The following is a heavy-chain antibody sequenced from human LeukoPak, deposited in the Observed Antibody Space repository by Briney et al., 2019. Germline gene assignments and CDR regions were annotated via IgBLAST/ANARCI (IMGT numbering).Heavy chain of an antibody. D-gene: IGHD3-22*01. V-gene: IGHV4-59*01. CDR3: ARMVGYYDSSGYRRDAFDI. J-gene: IGHJ3*02. CDR1: GGSISSYY. CDR2: IYYSGST. Sequence: SETLSLTCTVSGGSISSYYWSWIRQPPGKGLEWIGYIYYSGSTNYNPSLKSRVTISVDTSKNQFSLKLSSVTAADTAVYYCARMVGYYDSSGYRRDAFDIWGQGTMVTVSS.